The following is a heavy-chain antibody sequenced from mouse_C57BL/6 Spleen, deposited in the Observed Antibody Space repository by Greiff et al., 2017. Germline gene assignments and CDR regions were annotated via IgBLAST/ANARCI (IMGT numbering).Heavy chain of an antibody. CDR2: IYPGSGST. Sequence: QVQLQQSGAELVKPGASVKMSCKASGYTFTSYWITWVKQRPGQGLEWIGDIYPGSGSTNYNEKFKSKATLTVDTSSSTAYMQLSSLTSEDSAVYYCASSGIYYDYDAPPFAYWGQGTLVTVSA. J-gene: IGHJ3*01. CDR3: ASSGIYYDYDAPPFAY. D-gene: IGHD2-4*01. CDR1: GYTFTSYW. V-gene: IGHV1-55*01.